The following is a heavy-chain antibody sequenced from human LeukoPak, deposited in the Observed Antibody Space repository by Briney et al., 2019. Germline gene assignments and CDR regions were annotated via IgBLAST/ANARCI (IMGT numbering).Heavy chain of an antibody. CDR1: GYTISSGYY. Sequence: PSETLSLTCAVSGYTISSGYYWGWIRQPPGKGLEWIGSIYHSGSTYYNPSLKSRVTISVDTSKNQFSLKLNSVTAADTAVYYCARGDSGPDNWGQGTLVTVSS. V-gene: IGHV4-38-2*01. D-gene: IGHD5-12*01. CDR3: ARGDSGPDN. CDR2: IYHSGST. J-gene: IGHJ4*02.